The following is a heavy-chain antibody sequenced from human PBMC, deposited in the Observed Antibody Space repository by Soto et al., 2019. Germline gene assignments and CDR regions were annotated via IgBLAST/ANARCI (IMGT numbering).Heavy chain of an antibody. Sequence: SETLSLTCTVSGGSISSYYWSWIRQPPGKGLEWIGYIYYSGSTNYNPSLKSRVTISVDTSKNQFSLKLSSVTAADTAVYYCARDLTHSSSWYKGLFDPWGQGTLVTVSS. CDR3: ARDLTHSSSWYKGLFDP. D-gene: IGHD6-13*01. CDR2: IYYSGST. CDR1: GGSISSYY. V-gene: IGHV4-59*01. J-gene: IGHJ5*02.